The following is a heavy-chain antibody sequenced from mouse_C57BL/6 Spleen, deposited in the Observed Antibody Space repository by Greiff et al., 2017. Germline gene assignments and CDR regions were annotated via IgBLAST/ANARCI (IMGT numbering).Heavy chain of an antibody. J-gene: IGHJ1*03. D-gene: IGHD2-1*01. CDR3: AKRDYGKGDGYFDV. CDR1: GYTFTGYW. CDR2: ILPGSGST. V-gene: IGHV1-9*01. Sequence: QVQLQQSGAELMKPGASVKLSCKATGYTFTGYWIEWVKQRPGHGLEWIGEILPGSGSTNYNQKFKGKAPFTADTSSNTAYMQLSSLTTEDTAVSYCAKRDYGKGDGYFDVWGTGTTVTVSS.